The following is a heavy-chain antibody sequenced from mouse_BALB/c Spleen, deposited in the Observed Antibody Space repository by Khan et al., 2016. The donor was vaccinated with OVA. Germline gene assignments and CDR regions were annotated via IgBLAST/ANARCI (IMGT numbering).Heavy chain of an antibody. CDR3: AKGVWSYYVALDY. Sequence: QVRLQQSGPGLVAPSQNLSITCTVSGFSLTDYGVSWIRQPPGKGLEWLGVIWGGGTTYYNSALKSRLIISKDNSKSQVFLKMNSLQTDDTAMYYCAKGVWSYYVALDYWGQGTSVTVSS. D-gene: IGHD2-10*02. J-gene: IGHJ4*01. CDR2: IWGGGTT. CDR1: GFSLTDYG. V-gene: IGHV2-6-5*01.